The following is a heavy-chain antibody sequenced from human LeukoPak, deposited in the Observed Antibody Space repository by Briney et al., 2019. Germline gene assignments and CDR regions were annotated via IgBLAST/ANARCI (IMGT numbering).Heavy chain of an antibody. CDR3: ARDLHGAPKGRKYYYYGMDV. V-gene: IGHV4-34*01. CDR1: GGSFSGYY. CDR2: INHSGST. D-gene: IGHD3-16*01. Sequence: SSETLSLTCAVYGGSFSGYYWSWIRQPPGKGLEWIGEINHSGSTNYNPSLKSRVTISVDTSKNQFSLKLSSVTAADTAVYYCARDLHGAPKGRKYYYYGMDVWGQGTTVTVSS. J-gene: IGHJ6*02.